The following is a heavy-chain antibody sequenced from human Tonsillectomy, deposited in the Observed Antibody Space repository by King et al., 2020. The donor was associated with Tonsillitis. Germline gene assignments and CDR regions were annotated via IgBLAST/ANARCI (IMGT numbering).Heavy chain of an antibody. V-gene: IGHV3-30*18. Sequence: VQLVESGGGVVQPGRSLRLSCAASGFTFGNFGMHWVRQAPGKGLEWVAVIAYDGSNKYYAESVKGRFTISRDNSKNTLYLQMNSLRAEDTAVYYCAKEVGSGSYLCIQNYYYYGMDVWGQGTTVTVSS. CDR2: IAYDGSNK. J-gene: IGHJ6*02. CDR1: GFTFGNFG. CDR3: AKEVGSGSYLCIQNYYYYGMDV. D-gene: IGHD3-10*01.